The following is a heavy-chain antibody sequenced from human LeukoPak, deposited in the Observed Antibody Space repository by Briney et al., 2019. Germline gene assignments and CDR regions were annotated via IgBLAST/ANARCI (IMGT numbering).Heavy chain of an antibody. CDR1: GFTFSSYW. CDR2: IKQDGSEK. Sequence: PGGSLRLSCAASGFTFSSYWMSWVRQAPGKGLEWMANIKQDGSEKYYVDSVKGRFTISRDNAKNSLYLQMNSLRAEDTAVYYCARDGPNIVLMVYALYYYYYGMDVWGQGTTVTVSS. V-gene: IGHV3-7*01. D-gene: IGHD2-8*01. J-gene: IGHJ6*02. CDR3: ARDGPNIVLMVYALYYYYYGMDV.